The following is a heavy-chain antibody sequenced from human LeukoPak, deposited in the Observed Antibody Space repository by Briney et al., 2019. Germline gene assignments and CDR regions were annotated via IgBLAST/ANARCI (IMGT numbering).Heavy chain of an antibody. CDR3: ARVYSSGLNFDY. V-gene: IGHV4-30-2*01. Sequence: SQTLSLTCAVSGGSISSGGYSWSWIRQPPGKGLEWIGYIYHSGSTYYNPSLKSRVTISVDSSKNQFSLKLSSVTAADTAVYYCARVYSSGLNFDYWGQGTLVTVSS. CDR1: GGSISSGGYS. J-gene: IGHJ4*02. D-gene: IGHD6-19*01. CDR2: IYHSGST.